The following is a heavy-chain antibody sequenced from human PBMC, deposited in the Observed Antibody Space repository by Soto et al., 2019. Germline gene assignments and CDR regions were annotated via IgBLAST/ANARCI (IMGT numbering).Heavy chain of an antibody. CDR2: INPKSGDT. Sequence: ASVKVSCKASGYTFTGYYIHWVRQAPGQGLEWMGWINPKSGDTNNAQKFQGWVTMTRDTSISTVYLELSRLKSDDTAVYYCVRYTSGWPFDYWGQGTLVTVSS. CDR1: GYTFTGYY. CDR3: VRYTSGWPFDY. D-gene: IGHD6-19*01. J-gene: IGHJ4*02. V-gene: IGHV1-2*04.